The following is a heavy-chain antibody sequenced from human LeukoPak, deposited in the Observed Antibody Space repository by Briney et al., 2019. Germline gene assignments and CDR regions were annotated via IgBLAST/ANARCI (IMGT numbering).Heavy chain of an antibody. J-gene: IGHJ4*02. V-gene: IGHV4-34*01. Sequence: SETLSLTCAVYGGSFSGYYWSWIRQPPGKGLEWIGEINHSGSTYYNPSLKSRVTISVDTSKNQFSLKLRSVSAADTAVYYCARIAVAEDYYFDYWGQGTLVTVSS. CDR1: GGSFSGYY. D-gene: IGHD6-19*01. CDR3: ARIAVAEDYYFDY. CDR2: INHSGST.